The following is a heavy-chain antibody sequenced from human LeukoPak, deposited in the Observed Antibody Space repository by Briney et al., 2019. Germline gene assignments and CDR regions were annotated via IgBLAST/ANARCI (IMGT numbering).Heavy chain of an antibody. CDR2: ISSSSSTI. CDR1: RFTFSSYS. J-gene: IGHJ3*01. V-gene: IGHV3-48*01. CDR3: AREYYDDSSGYLDAFDV. Sequence: GGCPRLSCAASRFTFSSYSMNWVREAPGEGVEWVSYISSSSSTIYYADSVKGRFTISRDNAKNSLYLQMNSLRAEDTAVYYCAREYYDDSSGYLDAFDVWGQGTMVTVSS. D-gene: IGHD3-22*01.